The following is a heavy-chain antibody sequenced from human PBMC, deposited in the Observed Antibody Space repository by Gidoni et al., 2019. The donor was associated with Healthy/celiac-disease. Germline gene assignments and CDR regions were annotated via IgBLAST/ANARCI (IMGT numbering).Heavy chain of an antibody. CDR3: TRATTVVTSGFDY. J-gene: IGHJ4*02. V-gene: IGHV3-49*03. D-gene: IGHD4-17*01. CDR1: GFTFGDYA. CDR2: IRSKAYGGTT. Sequence: EVQLVESGGGLVQPGRSLRLSCTASGFTFGDYAMSWFRQAPGKGLEWVGFIRSKAYGGTTEYAASVKGRFTISRDDSKSIAYLQMNSLKTEDTAVYYCTRATTVVTSGFDYWGQGTLVTVSS.